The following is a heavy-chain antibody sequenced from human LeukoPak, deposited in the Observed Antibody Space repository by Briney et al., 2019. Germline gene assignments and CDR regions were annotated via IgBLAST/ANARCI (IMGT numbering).Heavy chain of an antibody. CDR1: GGFISSYY. CDR2: IYDSGST. V-gene: IGHV4-59*01. CDR3: ARGFGRIFGVVTYRYFDY. J-gene: IGHJ4*02. Sequence: PSETLSLTCTVSGGFISSYYWTWIRQPPGKGLEWIGYIYDSGSTNYNPSLKSRVTISVDTSKNQLSLKLSSVTAADTAVYYCARGFGRIFGVVTYRYFDYWGQGTLVTVSS. D-gene: IGHD3-3*01.